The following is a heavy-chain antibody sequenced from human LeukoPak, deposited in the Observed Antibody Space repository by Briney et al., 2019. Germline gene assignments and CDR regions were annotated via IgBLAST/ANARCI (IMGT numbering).Heavy chain of an antibody. V-gene: IGHV1-3*01. D-gene: IGHD3-10*01. CDR2: INAGNGNT. Sequence: ASVKVSCRASGYTFTSYAMHWVRQAPGQRLEWMGWINAGNGNTKYSQKFRGRVTITRDTSASTAYMELSSLRSEDTAVYYCASSKVTMVRGVIITNYYFDYWGQGTLVTVSS. J-gene: IGHJ4*02. CDR1: GYTFTSYA. CDR3: ASSKVTMVRGVIITNYYFDY.